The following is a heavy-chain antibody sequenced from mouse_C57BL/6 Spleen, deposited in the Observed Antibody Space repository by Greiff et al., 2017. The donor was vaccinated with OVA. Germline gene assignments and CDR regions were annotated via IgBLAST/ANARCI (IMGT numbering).Heavy chain of an antibody. J-gene: IGHJ2*01. CDR1: GFTFSDYG. D-gene: IGHD1-1*01. CDR3: ARNGFITTVVATHFDY. V-gene: IGHV5-17*01. CDR2: ISSGSSTI. Sequence: EVKLVESGGGLVKPGGSLKLSCAASGFTFSDYGMHWVRQAPEKGLEWVAYISSGSSTIYYADTVKGRFTIARDTAKNTLFLQMTSLRSEDTAMYYCARNGFITTVVATHFDYWGQGTTLTVSS.